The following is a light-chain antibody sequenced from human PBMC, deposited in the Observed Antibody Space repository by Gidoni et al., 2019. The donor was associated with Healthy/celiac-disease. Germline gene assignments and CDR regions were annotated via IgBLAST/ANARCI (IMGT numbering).Light chain of an antibody. CDR1: QSVSSN. CDR3: QQYNNLPPYT. Sequence: IVMTQSPATLSVSPGERATLACRASQSVSSNLAWYQQKPGQAPTLLIYGASTTATGIPARFSGSGSWTEFTLTISSLQSEDFAVYYCQQYNNLPPYTFGQGTKLEIK. J-gene: IGKJ2*01. CDR2: GAS. V-gene: IGKV3-15*01.